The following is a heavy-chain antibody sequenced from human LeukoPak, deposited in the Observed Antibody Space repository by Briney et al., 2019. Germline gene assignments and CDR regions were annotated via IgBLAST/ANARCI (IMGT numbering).Heavy chain of an antibody. V-gene: IGHV1-46*01. CDR2: INPSGGST. CDR1: GYTFTSYY. Sequence: ASVKVSCKASGYTFTSYYMHWVRQAPGQGLEWMGIINPSGGSTSYAQKFQGRVTMTRDTSTSTVYMELSSLRSEDTAVYYCASERDYDDSSGYLFDYWGQGTLVTVSS. D-gene: IGHD3-22*01. CDR3: ASERDYDDSSGYLFDY. J-gene: IGHJ4*02.